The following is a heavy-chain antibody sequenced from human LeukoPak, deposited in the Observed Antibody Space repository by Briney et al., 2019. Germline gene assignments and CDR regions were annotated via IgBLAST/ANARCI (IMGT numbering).Heavy chain of an antibody. CDR3: ARVLGWASGWFDP. V-gene: IGHV1-2*02. D-gene: IGHD3-16*01. CDR1: GYTFTVYY. J-gene: IGHJ5*02. Sequence: ASVKVSCKASGYTFTVYYMHWVRQDPGQGLVWMGWINPNSGGTNYAQKFQGRVTMTRDTSISTAYMELSRLRSDDTAVYYCARVLGWASGWFDPWGQGTLVTVSS. CDR2: INPNSGGT.